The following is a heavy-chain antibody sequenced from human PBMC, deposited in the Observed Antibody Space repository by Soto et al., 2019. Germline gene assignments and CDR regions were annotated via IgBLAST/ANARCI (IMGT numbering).Heavy chain of an antibody. Sequence: PSETLSLTCTVSDGSISSNHYYWGWVRQPPGKGLEWIGTIYYNDNTYSNPSLRGRVTISVDTSTNQFSLKLSSVTAADTAVYFCASLSYSGSYYLHPFDYWGQGTLVTVSS. CDR3: ASLSYSGSYYLHPFDY. V-gene: IGHV4-39*01. J-gene: IGHJ4*02. CDR2: IYYNDNT. CDR1: DGSISSNHYY. D-gene: IGHD1-26*01.